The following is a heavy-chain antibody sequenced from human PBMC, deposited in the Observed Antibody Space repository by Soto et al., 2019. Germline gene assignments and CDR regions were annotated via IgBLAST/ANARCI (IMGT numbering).Heavy chain of an antibody. D-gene: IGHD4-17*01. CDR2: ISGSGGGT. CDR1: GFTFSSYA. CDR3: AKGRGDYGGGFDY. Sequence: SLRLSCAASGFTFSSYAMSWVRQAPGKGLEWVSVISGSGGGTYYADSVKGRFTISRDNSKNTLYLQMNSLRAEDTAVYYCAKGRGDYGGGFDYWGQGTLVTVYS. J-gene: IGHJ4*02. V-gene: IGHV3-23*01.